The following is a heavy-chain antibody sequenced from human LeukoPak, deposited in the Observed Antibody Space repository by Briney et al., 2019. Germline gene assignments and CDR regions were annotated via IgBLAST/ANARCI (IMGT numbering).Heavy chain of an antibody. J-gene: IGHJ4*02. D-gene: IGHD6-19*01. CDR3: ASASSSGWLSFDY. CDR1: GGSISSSNW. Sequence: KSSGTLSLTCAVSGGSISSSNWWSWVRQPPGKGLEWIGEIYHSGSTNYNPSLKSRVTISVDKSKNQFSLKLSSVTAADTAVYYCASASSSGWLSFDYWGQGTLVTVSS. V-gene: IGHV4-4*02. CDR2: IYHSGST.